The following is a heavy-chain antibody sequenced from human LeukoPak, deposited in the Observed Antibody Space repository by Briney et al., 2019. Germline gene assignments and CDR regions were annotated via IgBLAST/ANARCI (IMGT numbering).Heavy chain of an antibody. J-gene: IGHJ3*02. CDR2: TNADGSST. Sequence: GGSLRLSCAASGFTFSRSWMHWVRQAPGKGLVWVSGTNADGSSTFYADSVKGRFTISRDNAKNTLYLQMNSLRAEDTAVYYCARSLWFGEVLGAFDIWGQGTMVTVSS. CDR1: GFTFSRSW. D-gene: IGHD3-10*01. CDR3: ARSLWFGEVLGAFDI. V-gene: IGHV3-74*01.